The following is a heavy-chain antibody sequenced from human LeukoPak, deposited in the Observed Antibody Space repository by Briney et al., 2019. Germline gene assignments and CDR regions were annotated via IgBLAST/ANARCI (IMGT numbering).Heavy chain of an antibody. Sequence: GGSLRLSCAASGFTFSNFAMTWVRQAPGKELEWVSSIVGSSSTYYADSLNGRFTISTDNAKNSLYLQMNSLRAEDTAVCYCARIGAGSSRDYWGQGTLVTVSS. CDR1: GFTFSNFA. V-gene: IGHV3-21*01. CDR2: IVGSSST. J-gene: IGHJ4*02. D-gene: IGHD6-13*01. CDR3: ARIGAGSSRDY.